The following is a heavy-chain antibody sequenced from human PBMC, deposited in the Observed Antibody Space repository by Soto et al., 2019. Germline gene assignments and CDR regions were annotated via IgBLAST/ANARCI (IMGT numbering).Heavy chain of an antibody. J-gene: IGHJ4*02. CDR3: ARELSGYRYGPGEVY. D-gene: IGHD5-18*01. CDR2: IYYSGST. V-gene: IGHV4-30-4*01. CDR1: GGSFSDYY. Sequence: SETLSLTCAVYGGSFSDYYWSWIRQPPGKGLEWIGYIYYSGSTYYNPSLKSRVTISVDASKNQFSLKLGSVTATDTAVYYCARELSGYRYGPGEVYWGQGTLVTVSS.